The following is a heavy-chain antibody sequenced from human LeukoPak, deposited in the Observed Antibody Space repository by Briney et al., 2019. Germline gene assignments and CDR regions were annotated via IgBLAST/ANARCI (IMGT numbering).Heavy chain of an antibody. CDR3: ARPSRGAYCGGDCYTGAFDI. Sequence: SVKVSCKASGGTFSSYAISWVRQAPGQGLEWMGRIIPILGIANYAQKFQGRVTITADKSTSTAYMELSSLRSEDTAVYYCARPSRGAYCGGDCYTGAFDIWGQGTMVTVSS. J-gene: IGHJ3*02. D-gene: IGHD2-21*02. V-gene: IGHV1-69*04. CDR2: IIPILGIA. CDR1: GGTFSSYA.